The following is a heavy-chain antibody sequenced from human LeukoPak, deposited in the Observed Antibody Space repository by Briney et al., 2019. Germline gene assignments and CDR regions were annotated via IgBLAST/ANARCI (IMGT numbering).Heavy chain of an antibody. CDR2: INPNSGGT. J-gene: IGHJ6*03. Sequence: ASVKVSCKASGYTFTSYYMHWVRQAPGQGLEWMGWINPNSGGTNYAQKFQGRVTMTRDTSISTAYMELSRLRSDDTAVYYCARDPMTTEGYYYYYYYMDVWGKGTTVTVSS. D-gene: IGHD4-17*01. CDR3: ARDPMTTEGYYYYYYYMDV. CDR1: GYTFTSYY. V-gene: IGHV1-2*02.